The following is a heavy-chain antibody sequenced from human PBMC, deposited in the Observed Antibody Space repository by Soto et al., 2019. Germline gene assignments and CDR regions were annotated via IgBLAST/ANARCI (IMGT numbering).Heavy chain of an antibody. D-gene: IGHD2-15*01. CDR2: ISGSGGST. Sequence: EVQLLESGGGLVHPGGSLRLSCAASGFTFSSYAMSWVRQAPGKGLEWVSAISGSGGSTYYADSVKGRFTISRDNSKNTLYLQMNSLRAEDTAVYYCAKAIGYCSGGSCYASPGSYGMDVWGQGTTVTVSS. CDR3: AKAIGYCSGGSCYASPGSYGMDV. CDR1: GFTFSSYA. V-gene: IGHV3-23*01. J-gene: IGHJ6*02.